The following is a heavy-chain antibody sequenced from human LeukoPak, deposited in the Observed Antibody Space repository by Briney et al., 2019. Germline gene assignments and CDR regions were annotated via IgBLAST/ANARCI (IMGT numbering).Heavy chain of an antibody. CDR1: GGSFSGYY. J-gene: IGHJ4*02. CDR3: ARGLQWLVRD. D-gene: IGHD6-19*01. V-gene: IGHV4-34*01. CDR2: INHSGST. Sequence: PSETLSLTCAVYGGSFSGYYWSWIRQPPGKGLEWIGEINHSGSTNYNPSLKSRVTISVDTSKNQFSLKLTSVTAADTAVYYCARGLQWLVRDWGQGTLVTVSS.